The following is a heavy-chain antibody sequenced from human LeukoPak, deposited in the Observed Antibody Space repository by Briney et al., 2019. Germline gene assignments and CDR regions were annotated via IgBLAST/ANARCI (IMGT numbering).Heavy chain of an antibody. CDR3: ARGRPYYYDSSGYYFDY. D-gene: IGHD3-22*01. CDR2: INHSGST. V-gene: IGHV4-34*01. J-gene: IGHJ4*02. CDR1: GGSLSGYY. Sequence: PSETLSLTCAVYGGSLSGYYWSWIRQPPRKRLEWIGEINHSGSTNYNPSLKSRVTISVDTSKNQFSLKLSSVTAADTAVYYCARGRPYYYDSSGYYFDYWGQGTLVTVSS.